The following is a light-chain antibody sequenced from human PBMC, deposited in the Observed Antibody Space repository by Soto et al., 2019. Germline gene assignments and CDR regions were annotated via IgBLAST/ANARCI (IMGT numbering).Light chain of an antibody. CDR2: DAS. J-gene: IGKJ4*01. CDR1: QSVSSY. V-gene: IGKV3-11*01. Sequence: EIVLTQSPATLSLSPGERATLSCRASQSVSSYLAWYQQKPGQAPRLLIYDASNRATGIPARFSGSGSGTDFTLTISSLEPVDFAVYCCQQRSNWPGTFGGGTKVEIK. CDR3: QQRSNWPGT.